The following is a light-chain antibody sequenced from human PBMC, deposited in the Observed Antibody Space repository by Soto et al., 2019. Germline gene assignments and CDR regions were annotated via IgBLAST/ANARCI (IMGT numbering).Light chain of an antibody. Sequence: EIVLTQSPGTLSLSPGERATLSCGASQSVTSNYLAWYQQKPGQAPRLLIYGASRRATGVPDRFSGSGSGTDFTLTISRLEPEDFAVYYCQQRSNWPPSITFGQGTRLEIK. V-gene: IGKV3D-20*02. CDR2: GAS. J-gene: IGKJ5*01. CDR1: QSVTSNY. CDR3: QQRSNWPPSIT.